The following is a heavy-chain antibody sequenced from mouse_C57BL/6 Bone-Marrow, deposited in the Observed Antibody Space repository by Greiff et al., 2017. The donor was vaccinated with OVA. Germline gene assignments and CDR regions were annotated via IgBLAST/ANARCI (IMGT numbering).Heavy chain of an antibody. V-gene: IGHV1-55*01. CDR3: ARRGWYQYYYAMDD. D-gene: IGHD2-1*01. CDR1: GYTFTSYW. J-gene: IGHJ4*01. Sequence: QVQLQQPGAELVKPGASVKMSCKASGYTFTSYWITWVKQRPGQGLEWIGDIYPGRGSTNYDEKFKSKATLTVDTSSSTAYMQLSSLTSEDSAVYYCARRGWYQYYYAMDDWGQGTSVTVSS. CDR2: IYPGRGST.